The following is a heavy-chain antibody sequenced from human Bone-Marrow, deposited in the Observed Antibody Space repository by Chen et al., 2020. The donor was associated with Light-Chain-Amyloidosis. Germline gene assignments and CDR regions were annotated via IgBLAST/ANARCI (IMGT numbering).Heavy chain of an antibody. V-gene: IGHV4-59*01. D-gene: IGHD3-22*01. Sequence: QVQLQESGPGLVKPSETLSLTCSVSGGSFTSYHWSWIRQPPGKGLEWIGYIYHSGSTNYNPPLKSRVTISIEKSKNQFSLHLRSVTAADTAVYYCAGHYYDSNAYYTFDYWGQGALVTVSS. CDR3: AGHYYDSNAYYTFDY. J-gene: IGHJ4*02. CDR2: IYHSGST. CDR1: GGSFTSYH.